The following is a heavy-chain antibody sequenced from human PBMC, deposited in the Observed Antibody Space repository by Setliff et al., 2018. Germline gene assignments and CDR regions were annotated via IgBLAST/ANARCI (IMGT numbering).Heavy chain of an antibody. J-gene: IGHJ4*02. D-gene: IGHD2-8*01. Sequence: PSETLSLTCNVSGVSFSSTTFYWAWIRQSPGKGLEWIGSVSFFGSAYYNPSLQSRGAISLDTSRNQFSLELSSVTAADTAVYYCARDPGVHSGTWCLDSWGQGTLVTVSS. CDR1: GVSFSSTTFY. CDR2: VSFFGSA. V-gene: IGHV4-39*07. CDR3: ARDPGVHSGTWCLDS.